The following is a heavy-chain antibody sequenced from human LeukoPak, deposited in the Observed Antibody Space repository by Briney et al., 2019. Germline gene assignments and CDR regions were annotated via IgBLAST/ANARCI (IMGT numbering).Heavy chain of an antibody. Sequence: GESLKISCRVSGYSFPGYWIAWVRQMPGKGLEWMGIIYPGDSDTKYGPSFQGQVTISVDKSISTAYLQWSSLKASDTAIYYCARQVSAGDFDFWGQGTLATVSS. V-gene: IGHV5-51*01. J-gene: IGHJ4*02. CDR1: GYSFPGYW. CDR3: ARQVSAGDFDF. D-gene: IGHD1-14*01. CDR2: IYPGDSDT.